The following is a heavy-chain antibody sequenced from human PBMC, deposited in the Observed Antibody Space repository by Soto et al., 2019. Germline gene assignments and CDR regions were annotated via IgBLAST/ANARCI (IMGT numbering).Heavy chain of an antibody. CDR1: GFSLTLGRMA. CDR3: ARIDYTGSPLIDY. CDR2: ILSTGET. V-gene: IGHV2-26*01. J-gene: IGHJ4*02. D-gene: IGHD1-26*01. Sequence: SGPTLVNPTETLTLTCSVSGFSLTLGRMAVTWIRQPPGKALEWLAHILSTGETSYATSLKTRVTISKDISKSQVLLTMTNVDPVDTATYFCARIDYTGSPLIDYWGQGTLVTVSS.